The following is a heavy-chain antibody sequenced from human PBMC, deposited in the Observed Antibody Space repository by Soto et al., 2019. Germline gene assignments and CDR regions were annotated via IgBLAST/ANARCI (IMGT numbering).Heavy chain of an antibody. Sequence: GGSLRLSCAASGFTFSGSAMHWVRQASGKGLEWVGRIRSKANSYATAYAASVKGRFTISRDDSKNTAYLQMNSLKTEDTAVYYCSPLNCSGGSCYFDYWGQGTLVTVSS. D-gene: IGHD2-15*01. V-gene: IGHV3-73*01. J-gene: IGHJ4*02. CDR3: SPLNCSGGSCYFDY. CDR2: IRSKANSYAT. CDR1: GFTFSGSA.